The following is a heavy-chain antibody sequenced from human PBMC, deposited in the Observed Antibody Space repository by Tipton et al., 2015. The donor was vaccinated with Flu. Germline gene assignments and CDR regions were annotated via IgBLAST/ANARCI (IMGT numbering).Heavy chain of an antibody. J-gene: IGHJ2*01. CDR3: ARASLPPMVLVVIRYFDL. D-gene: IGHD3-10*01. CDR1: GGSISSYY. V-gene: IGHV4-4*07. CDR2: IYTSGST. Sequence: TLSLTCTVSGGSISSYYWSWIRQPAGKGLEWIGRIYTSGSTNYNPSLKSRVTMSVDTSKNQFSLKLSSVTAADPAVYYCARASLPPMVLVVIRYFDLWGRRTLVTVS.